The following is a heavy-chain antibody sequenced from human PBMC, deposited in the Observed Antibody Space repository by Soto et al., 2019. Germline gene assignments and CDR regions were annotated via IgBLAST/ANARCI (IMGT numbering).Heavy chain of an antibody. D-gene: IGHD4-4*01. Sequence: QVQLQESGPGMVKPSETLSLTCTVSGGSVSSGSYYWSWIRQPPGKGLEWIGYIYYSGSTNYNPSLKSRVTTSVDTSKNHFSMKLSSVTAAETAGYYCARDQGRDGYSWVASWGQGTLVTVSS. J-gene: IGHJ4*02. CDR1: GGSVSSGSYY. V-gene: IGHV4-61*01. CDR2: IYYSGST. CDR3: ARDQGRDGYSWVAS.